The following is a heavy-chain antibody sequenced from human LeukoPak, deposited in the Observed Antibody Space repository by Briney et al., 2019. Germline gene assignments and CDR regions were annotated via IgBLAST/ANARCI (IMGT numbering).Heavy chain of an antibody. CDR1: TYTFTNYD. V-gene: IGHV1-8*01. D-gene: IGHD2-21*01. J-gene: IGHJ4*02. Sequence: EASVKVSCKASTYTFTNYDINWLRQATGQRLEWMGWMNPYNGNTGYAQKFQGRVTTTRNTSINTAYMELSSLRSEDSAVYFCARGGPKCGADCFDYWGQGTLVTVSS. CDR3: ARGGPKCGADCFDY. CDR2: MNPYNGNT.